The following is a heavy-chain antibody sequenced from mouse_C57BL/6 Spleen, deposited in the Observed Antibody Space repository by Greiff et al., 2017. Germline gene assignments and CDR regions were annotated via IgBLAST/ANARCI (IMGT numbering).Heavy chain of an antibody. J-gene: IGHJ4*01. CDR1: GYTFTSYW. D-gene: IGHD1-1*01. CDR3: TITKGVTVYYGSSYSNYYAMDD. Sequence: QVQLQQPGAELVKPGASVKMSCKASGYTFTSYWITWVKQRPGQGLEWIGDIYPGSGSTNYNEKFKSKATLTVDTSYSTAYMQLSSLTSEDTAVYYCTITKGVTVYYGSSYSNYYAMDDSGQGTSVTVSS. V-gene: IGHV1-55*01. CDR2: IYPGSGST.